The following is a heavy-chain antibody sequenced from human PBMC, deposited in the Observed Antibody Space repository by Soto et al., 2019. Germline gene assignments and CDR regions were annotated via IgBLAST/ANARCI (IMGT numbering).Heavy chain of an antibody. D-gene: IGHD6-19*01. CDR3: ARDPALYSSGYGMDV. CDR2: ISAYNGNT. Sequence: GASVKVSCKASGYTFASYGISWVRQAPGQGLEWMGWISAYNGNTNYAQKLQGRVTMTTDTSTSTAYMELRSLRSDDTAVYYCARDPALYSSGYGMDVWGQGTTVTVSS. CDR1: GYTFASYG. J-gene: IGHJ6*02. V-gene: IGHV1-18*01.